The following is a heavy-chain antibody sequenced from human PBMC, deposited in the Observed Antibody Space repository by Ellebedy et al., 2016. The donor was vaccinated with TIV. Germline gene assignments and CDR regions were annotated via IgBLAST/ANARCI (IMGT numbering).Heavy chain of an antibody. J-gene: IGHJ4*03. CDR3: ARVRFGDTAVDY. V-gene: IGHV3-13*01. D-gene: IGHD2-21*02. CDR1: GFTFSSYD. Sequence: GESLKISCAASGFTFSSYDMLWVRQGTGQGLEWVSAIGTAGDTYYPGSVKGRFTISRENAKNSLYLQMNSLRAEDTAVYYCARVRFGDTAVDYWGQGTLVTVSS. CDR2: IGTAGDT.